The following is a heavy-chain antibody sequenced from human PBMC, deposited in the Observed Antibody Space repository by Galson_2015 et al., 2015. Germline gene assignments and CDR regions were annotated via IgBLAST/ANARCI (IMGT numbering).Heavy chain of an antibody. CDR1: GYTFTSYA. Sequence: SVKVSCKASGYTFTSYAMHWVRQAPGQRLEWMGWINAGNGNTKYSQKFQGRVTITRDTSASTAYMELSSLRSEDTAVYYCARDSYETGSYYYGLDYWGQGTLVTVSS. D-gene: IGHD3-10*01. J-gene: IGHJ4*02. CDR2: INAGNGNT. V-gene: IGHV1-3*01. CDR3: ARDSYETGSYYYGLDY.